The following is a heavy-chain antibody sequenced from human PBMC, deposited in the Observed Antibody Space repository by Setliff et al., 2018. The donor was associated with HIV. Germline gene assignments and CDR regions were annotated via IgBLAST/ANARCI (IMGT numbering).Heavy chain of an antibody. D-gene: IGHD3-22*01. CDR3: ARQVPVPGVAVTPIDY. CDR2: LRPSGNT. V-gene: IGHV4-39*07. CDR1: GGPFSSSSYY. J-gene: IGHJ4*02. Sequence: SETLSLTCTVSGGPFSSSSYYWGWIRQPPGKGLEWIGSLRPSGNTYYNPSLKSRVSISIDTSKNQFSVKLSSVTAADTAVYYCARQVPVPGVAVTPIDYWGQGTLVTVSS.